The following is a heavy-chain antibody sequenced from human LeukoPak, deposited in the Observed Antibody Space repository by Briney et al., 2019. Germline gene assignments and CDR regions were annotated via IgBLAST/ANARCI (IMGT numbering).Heavy chain of an antibody. CDR1: GGTFTSYA. Sequence: SVKVSCKASGGTFTSYAINWVRQAPGQGLEWMGGIIPLFGTANYAQKFQGRVTMTMDPSISTAYMELSRLRSDDTAVYYCAIDYYDSSGYRFDYWGQGTLVTVSS. V-gene: IGHV1-69*05. J-gene: IGHJ4*02. CDR3: AIDYYDSSGYRFDY. D-gene: IGHD3-22*01. CDR2: IIPLFGTA.